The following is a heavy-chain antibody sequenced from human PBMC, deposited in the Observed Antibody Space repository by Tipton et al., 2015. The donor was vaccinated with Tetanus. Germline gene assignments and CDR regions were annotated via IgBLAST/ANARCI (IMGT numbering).Heavy chain of an antibody. CDR2: IYPGDSDT. D-gene: IGHD7-27*01. V-gene: IGHV5-51*01. Sequence: QLVQSGAEVKKPGESLKISCKPSGYNFTIYWIGWVRQTPDKGLEWMGIIYPGDSDTTYSPSFQGQVTISADRSISTAYLQWSSLKASDTAVYFCARRLGPYTGDQIWHFDLWGRGTLVTVSS. CDR1: GYNFTIYW. J-gene: IGHJ2*01. CDR3: ARRLGPYTGDQIWHFDL.